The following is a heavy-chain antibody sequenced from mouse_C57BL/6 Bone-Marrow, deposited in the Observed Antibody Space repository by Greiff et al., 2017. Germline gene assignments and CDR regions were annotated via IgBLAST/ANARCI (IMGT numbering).Heavy chain of an antibody. J-gene: IGHJ4*01. V-gene: IGHV14-4*01. Sequence: VQLQQSGAELVRPGASVKLSCTASGFNIKDDYMHWVKQRPEQGLEWIGWIDPENGDTEYASKFQGKATITADTSSNTAYLQLSSLTSEDTAVYYGTIYSNYDAMDYWGQGTSVTVSS. CDR1: GFNIKDDY. D-gene: IGHD2-5*01. CDR3: TIYSNYDAMDY. CDR2: IDPENGDT.